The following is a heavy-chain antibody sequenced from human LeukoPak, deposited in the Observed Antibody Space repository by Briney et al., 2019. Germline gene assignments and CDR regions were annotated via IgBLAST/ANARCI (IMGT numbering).Heavy chain of an antibody. CDR3: ARASIAVARNNWFDP. D-gene: IGHD6-19*01. V-gene: IGHV1-2*02. Sequence: ASMKVSCKASGYTFTGYYMHWVRQAPGQGLEWMGWINPNSGGTNYAQKFQGRVTMTRDASISTAYMELSRLRSDDTAVYYCARASIAVARNNWFDPWGQGTLVTVSS. CDR2: INPNSGGT. CDR1: GYTFTGYY. J-gene: IGHJ5*02.